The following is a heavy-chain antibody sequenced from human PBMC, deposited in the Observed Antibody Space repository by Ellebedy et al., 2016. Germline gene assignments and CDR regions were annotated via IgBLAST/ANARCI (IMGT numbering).Heavy chain of an antibody. V-gene: IGHV4-59*01. CDR3: ARTYNYDTSGYYFDY. J-gene: IGHJ4*02. Sequence: SETLSLTCTVSAGSISSYYWSWIRQPPGKGLEWIGYIYYSGSTSYNPSLKSRVTISLDTSKNQFSLKLSSVTAADTAVYYCARTYNYDTSGYYFDYWGQGTLVTVSS. CDR2: IYYSGST. D-gene: IGHD3-22*01. CDR1: AGSISSYY.